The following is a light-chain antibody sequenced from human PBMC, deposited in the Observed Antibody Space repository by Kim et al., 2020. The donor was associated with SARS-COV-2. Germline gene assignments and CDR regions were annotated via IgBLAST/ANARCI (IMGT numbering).Light chain of an antibody. CDR2: NNN. CDR1: SSNIGSSP. J-gene: IGLJ2*01. Sequence: QSVLTQPPSASGTPGQRVTISCSGSSSNIGSSPVHWYQQFPGTAPKLLIYNNNKRPSGVPGRFSGSTSGTSASLAITGLQSEDEADYYCAAWDDSLRVVFGGGTQLTVL. V-gene: IGLV1-44*01. CDR3: AAWDDSLRVV.